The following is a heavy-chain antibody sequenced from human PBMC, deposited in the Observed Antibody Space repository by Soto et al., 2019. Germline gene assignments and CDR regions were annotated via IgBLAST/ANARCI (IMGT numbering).Heavy chain of an antibody. J-gene: IGHJ4*02. CDR2: FFTGGTT. CDR3: ARWGNLWGGHFDS. V-gene: IGHV3-66*01. CDR1: GFNVSAYY. Sequence: DVQLVESGGGVVQPGGSLRLSCAASGFNVSAYYMSWVRQAPGEGLEWVSVFFTGGTTAYADSVKGRFTISRDDSKNTVYLQMNGLRVDDAGLYYCARWGNLWGGHFDSWGQGTVVTVSS. D-gene: IGHD2-15*01.